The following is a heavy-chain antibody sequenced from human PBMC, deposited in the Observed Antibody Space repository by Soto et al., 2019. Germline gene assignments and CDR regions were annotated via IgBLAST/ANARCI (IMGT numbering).Heavy chain of an antibody. J-gene: IGHJ5*02. Sequence: AFVILCLPYGVVGGKFVGFYGTRIRQPPGAGLEWIGEINHSGSTNYNPSLKSRVTISVDTSKNQFSLKLTSVTAIYYCATRIAHKEPSSSRPNSPWFDPWGQGTLVTVS. CDR1: GGKFVGFY. V-gene: IGHV4-34*08. CDR2: INHSGST. D-gene: IGHD3-10*01. CDR3: AHKEPSSSRPNSPWFDP.